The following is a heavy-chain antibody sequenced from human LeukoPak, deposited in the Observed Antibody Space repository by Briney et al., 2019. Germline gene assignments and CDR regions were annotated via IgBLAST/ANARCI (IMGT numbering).Heavy chain of an antibody. CDR2: MGSGSSTM. Sequence: GGSLRLSCAASGFTFISYSMTWVRQAPGKGLEWVSYMGSGSSTMYYADSVKGRFTISRDNGKTSLYLQMNSLRDEDTAVYYCARVIAVVRGGGLSYYYAMDVWGQGTTVTVSS. D-gene: IGHD3-10*01. J-gene: IGHJ6*02. CDR1: GFTFISYS. CDR3: ARVIAVVRGGGLSYYYAMDV. V-gene: IGHV3-48*02.